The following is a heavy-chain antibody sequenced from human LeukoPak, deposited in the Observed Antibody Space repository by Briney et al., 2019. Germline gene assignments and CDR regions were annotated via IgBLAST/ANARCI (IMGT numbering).Heavy chain of an antibody. V-gene: IGHV4-4*07. D-gene: IGHD6-6*01. CDR2: IYTSGST. J-gene: IGHJ4*02. CDR1: GGSISSYY. CDR3: ARVSIAARPGVYYFDY. Sequence: SETLSLTCTVSGGSISSYYWSWIRQPPGKGLEWIGRIYTSGSTNYNPSLKSRVTMSVDTSKNQFSLKLSSVTAADTAVYYCARVSIAARPGVYYFDYWGQGTLVTVSS.